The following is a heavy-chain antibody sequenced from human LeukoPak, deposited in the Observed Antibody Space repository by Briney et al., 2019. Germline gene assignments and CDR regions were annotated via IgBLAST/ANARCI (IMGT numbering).Heavy chain of an antibody. V-gene: IGHV1-2*02. CDR3: AASEIVGAPDFDY. Sequence: ASVKVSCKASGYTFTDYYMHWVRQAPGQGLEWMGWINPHSGGTDHAQKFQGRVTMTEDTSTDTAYMELSSLRSEDTAVYYCAASEIVGAPDFDYWGQGTLVTVSS. D-gene: IGHD1-26*01. CDR2: INPHSGGT. CDR1: GYTFTDYY. J-gene: IGHJ4*02.